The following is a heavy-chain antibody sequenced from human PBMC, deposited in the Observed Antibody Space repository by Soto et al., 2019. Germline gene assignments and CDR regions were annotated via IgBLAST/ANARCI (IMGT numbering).Heavy chain of an antibody. D-gene: IGHD3-10*01. Sequence: QVQLVESGGGVVQPGRSLRLSCAASGFTFSSYAMHWVRQAPGKGLEWVAVISYDGSNKYYADSVKGRFTISRDNSKNTLYLQMNSLRAEDTAVYYCLVRGVIRGGYWGQGTLVTVSS. CDR1: GFTFSSYA. CDR2: ISYDGSNK. CDR3: LVRGVIRGGY. J-gene: IGHJ4*02. V-gene: IGHV3-30-3*01.